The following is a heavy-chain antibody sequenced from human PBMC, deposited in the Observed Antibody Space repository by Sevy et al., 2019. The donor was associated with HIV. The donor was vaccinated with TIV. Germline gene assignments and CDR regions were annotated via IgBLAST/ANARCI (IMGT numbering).Heavy chain of an antibody. CDR2: IYHSGST. V-gene: IGHV4-30-2*01. J-gene: IGHJ3*02. CDR3: ASRQNMITFGGVIVYDDAFDI. Sequence: SETLSLTCAVSGGSISSGGYSWSWIRQPPGKGLEWIGYIYHSGSTYYNPSLKSRVTISVDRSKNQFSLKLSSVTAADTAVYYGASRQNMITFGGVIVYDDAFDIWGQGTMVTVSS. CDR1: GGSISSGGYS. D-gene: IGHD3-16*02.